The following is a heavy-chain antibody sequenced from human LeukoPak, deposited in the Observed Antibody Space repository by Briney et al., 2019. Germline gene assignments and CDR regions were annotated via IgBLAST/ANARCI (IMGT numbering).Heavy chain of an antibody. CDR3: ARPSPPGDGYNPPDH. CDR1: GFNFDNFA. CDR2: ISHDGRTK. V-gene: IGHV3-30*04. J-gene: IGHJ4*02. D-gene: IGHD5-24*01. Sequence: GGSLTLSCVVSGFNFDNFAMHWVRQPLGKGLEWVAVISHDGRTKYYADSMKGRITISRDNSKNTLFLQMNNLRSEDTAVYFCARPSPPGDGYNPPDHWGRGTLVTVSS.